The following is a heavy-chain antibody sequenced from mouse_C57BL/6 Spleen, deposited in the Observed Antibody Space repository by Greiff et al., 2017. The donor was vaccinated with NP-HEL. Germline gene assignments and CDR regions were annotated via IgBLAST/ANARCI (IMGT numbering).Heavy chain of an antibody. CDR2: ISYDGSN. CDR3: ARDQEDGYYVDWYFDV. Sequence: EVQLQESGPGLVKPSQSLSLTCSVTGYSITSGYYWNWIRQFPGNKLEWMGYISYDGSNNYNPSLKNRISITRDTSKNQFFLKLNSVTTEDTATYYCARDQEDGYYVDWYFDVWGTGTTVTVSS. D-gene: IGHD2-3*01. CDR1: GYSITSGYY. V-gene: IGHV3-6*01. J-gene: IGHJ1*03.